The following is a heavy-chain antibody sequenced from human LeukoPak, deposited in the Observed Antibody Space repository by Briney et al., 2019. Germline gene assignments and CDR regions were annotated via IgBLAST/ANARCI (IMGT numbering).Heavy chain of an antibody. D-gene: IGHD3-9*01. J-gene: IGHJ4*02. CDR2: ISGSGGST. CDR1: GGSISSSSHY. CDR3: AKDLIGPGPRSGFDY. Sequence: ETLSLTCTVSGGSISSSSHYWGWIRQPPGKGLEWVSAISGSGGSTYYADSVKGRFTISRDNSKNTLYLQMNSLRAEDTAIYYCAKDLIGPGPRSGFDYWGQGTLVTVSS. V-gene: IGHV3-23*01.